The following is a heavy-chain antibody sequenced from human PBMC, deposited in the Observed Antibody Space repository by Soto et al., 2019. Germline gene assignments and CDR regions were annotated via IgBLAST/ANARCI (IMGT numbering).Heavy chain of an antibody. CDR3: ARTLRGDFWSGYNYYYYYYMDV. CDR2: ISSSGSTI. V-gene: IGHV3-11*01. J-gene: IGHJ6*03. D-gene: IGHD3-3*01. CDR1: GFTFSDYY. Sequence: GGSLRLSCAASGFTFSDYYMSWIRQAPGKGLEWVSYISSSGSTIYYTDSVKGRFIISRDNAKNSLYLQMSSLRAEDTAVYYCARTLRGDFWSGYNYYYYYYMDVWGTGTTVTVSS.